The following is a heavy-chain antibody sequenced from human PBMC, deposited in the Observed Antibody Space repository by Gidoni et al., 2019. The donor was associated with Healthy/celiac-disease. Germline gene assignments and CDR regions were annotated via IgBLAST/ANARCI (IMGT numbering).Heavy chain of an antibody. V-gene: IGHV1-69*01. CDR3: ARDPAVAGEIYFDY. D-gene: IGHD6-19*01. CDR2: IIPIFGPA. CDR1: GGTFSSYA. Sequence: QVQLVQSGAEVKTPGSSVTVSCRASGGTFSSYAISWVRQAPGQGLEWMGGIIPIFGPATYAQKFQGRVTITADESTSTAYMELSSLRSEDTAVYYCARDPAVAGEIYFDYWGQGTLVTVSS. J-gene: IGHJ4*02.